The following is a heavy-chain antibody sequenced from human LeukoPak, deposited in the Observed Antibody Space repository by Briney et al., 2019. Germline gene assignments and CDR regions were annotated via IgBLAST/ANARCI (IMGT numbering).Heavy chain of an antibody. D-gene: IGHD6-19*01. Sequence: GGSLRLSCGASGFTFDDHGMSWVRQVPGKGLEWVSSIYWNGDFTTYAESVKGRFTISRDNAKTSLYLQMNSLRVEDTAFYYCTRLSGIVVAGAFDYWGKGNLVTVSS. CDR1: GFTFDDHG. CDR2: IYWNGDFT. CDR3: TRLSGIVVAGAFDY. J-gene: IGHJ4*02. V-gene: IGHV3-20*04.